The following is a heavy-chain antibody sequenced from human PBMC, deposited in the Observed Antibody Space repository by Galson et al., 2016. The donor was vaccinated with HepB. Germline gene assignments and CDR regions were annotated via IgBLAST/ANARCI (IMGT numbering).Heavy chain of an antibody. V-gene: IGHV3-72*01. CDR1: GYTSSDHY. CDR2: TRNNANSYIT. D-gene: IGHD6-13*01. Sequence: SLRLSCAASGYTSSDHYMDWVRQATGKGLEWVGRTRNNANSYITEYAASVKGRFTIPRDDSKNSVELQMNSLKTEDTAVYYCVRWVSGAADYWGQGTLVTVSS. J-gene: IGHJ4*02. CDR3: VRWVSGAADY.